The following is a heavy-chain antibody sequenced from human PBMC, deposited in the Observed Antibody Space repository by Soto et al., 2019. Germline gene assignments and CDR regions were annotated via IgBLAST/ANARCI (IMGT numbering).Heavy chain of an antibody. V-gene: IGHV4-31*03. CDR2: IYYSGST. CDR1: GGSISSGGYY. Sequence: SETLSLTCTVSGGSISSGGYYWSWIRQHPGKGLEWIGYIYYSGSTYYNPSLKSRVTISVDTSKNQFSLKLSSVAAADTAVYYCARDSSSWYRDYYNGMDVWGQGTTVT. D-gene: IGHD6-13*01. CDR3: ARDSSSWYRDYYNGMDV. J-gene: IGHJ6*02.